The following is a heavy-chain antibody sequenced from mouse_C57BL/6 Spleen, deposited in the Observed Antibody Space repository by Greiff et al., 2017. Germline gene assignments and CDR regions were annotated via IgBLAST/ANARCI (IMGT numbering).Heavy chain of an antibody. V-gene: IGHV5-16*01. CDR3: ARDDYYYGSRLGFAY. CDR2: IKYDGSST. D-gene: IGHD1-1*01. Sequence: EVTLVESEGGLVQPGSSMKLSCTASGFTFSDYYMAWVRQVPEKGLEWVANIKYDGSSTYYLDSLKSRFIISRDNAKNILYLQMSSLKSEDTATYYCARDDYYYGSRLGFAYWGQGTLVTVSA. CDR1: GFTFSDYY. J-gene: IGHJ3*01.